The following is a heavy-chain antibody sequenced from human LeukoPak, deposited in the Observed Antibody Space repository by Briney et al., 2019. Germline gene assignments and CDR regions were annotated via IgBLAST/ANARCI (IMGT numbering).Heavy chain of an antibody. CDR3: AKENPVGGTNYFDY. CDR1: GFTFSRFP. J-gene: IGHJ4*02. D-gene: IGHD1-26*01. Sequence: AGSLRLSCAASGFTFSRFPMSWLRQAPGKVLEWVSAITGGGDSIYYADSVKGRFTISRDNSKNTLYLQMNTLRAEDRAVYYCAKENPVGGTNYFDYWGQGTLVTVAS. V-gene: IGHV3-23*01. CDR2: ITGGGDSI.